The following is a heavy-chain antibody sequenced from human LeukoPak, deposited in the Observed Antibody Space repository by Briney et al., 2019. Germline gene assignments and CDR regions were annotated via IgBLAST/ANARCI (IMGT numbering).Heavy chain of an antibody. CDR1: GGTFSSYA. J-gene: IGHJ4*02. Sequence: GASVKVSCKASGGTFSSYAISWVRQAPGQGLEWMGRIIPILGIANYAQKFQGRVTITADKSTSTAYMELSSLRSEDTAVYYCARERYYYDSSGYYFDYWGQGTLVTVSS. CDR2: IIPILGIA. CDR3: ARERYYYDSSGYYFDY. V-gene: IGHV1-69*04. D-gene: IGHD3-22*01.